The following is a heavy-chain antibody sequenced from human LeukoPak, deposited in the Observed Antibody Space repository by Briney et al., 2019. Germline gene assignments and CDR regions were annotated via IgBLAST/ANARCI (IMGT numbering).Heavy chain of an antibody. D-gene: IGHD6-19*01. J-gene: IGHJ4*02. CDR1: GFTFSSHW. CDR3: AGALIAVAGTKEFYFDY. V-gene: IGHV3-7*01. CDR2: IKQDASDK. Sequence: GGSLRLSCAASGFTFSSHWMSWVRQAPGKGLEWVAYIKQDASDKYYVDSMKGRFTISRDNAKNSLYLQMNSLRAEDTAVYYCAGALIAVAGTKEFYFDYWGQGTLVTVSS.